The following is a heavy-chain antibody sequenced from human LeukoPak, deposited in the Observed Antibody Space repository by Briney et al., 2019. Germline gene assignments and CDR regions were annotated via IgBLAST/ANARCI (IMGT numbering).Heavy chain of an antibody. J-gene: IGHJ4*02. V-gene: IGHV4-34*01. CDR2: INHSGST. Sequence: SETLSLTCAVYGGSFSGYYWSWIRQPPGKGLEWIGEINHSGSTNYNPSLKSRVTISVDTSKNQFSLKLSSVTAADTAVYYCARDRLNSGYDLWFDYWGQGTLVTVSS. D-gene: IGHD5-12*01. CDR1: GGSFSGYY. CDR3: ARDRLNSGYDLWFDY.